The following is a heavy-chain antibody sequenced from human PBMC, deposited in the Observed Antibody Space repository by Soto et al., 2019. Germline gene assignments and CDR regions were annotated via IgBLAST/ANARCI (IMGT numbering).Heavy chain of an antibody. V-gene: IGHV4-31*03. D-gene: IGHD2-21*02. Sequence: QVQLQESGPGLVKPSQTLSLTCTVSGGSISSGGYYWSWIRQHPGKGLEWIGYIYYSGSTYYNPSLQSRGTTSVDTSTNHLSLQLRSVTAAATAVYYCAGGPGGDERGSWFDPWGQGTLVTVSS. J-gene: IGHJ5*02. CDR1: GGSISSGGYY. CDR3: AGGPGGDERGSWFDP. CDR2: IYYSGST.